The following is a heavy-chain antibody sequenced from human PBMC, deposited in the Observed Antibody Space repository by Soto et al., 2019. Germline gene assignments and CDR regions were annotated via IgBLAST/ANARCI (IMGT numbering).Heavy chain of an antibody. Sequence: LRLSCAASGFTFSSYAMSWVRQAPGKGLEWVSAISGSGGSTYYADSVKGRFTISRDNSKNTLYLQMNSLRAEDTAVYYCAKAWGVGSSPGDYYYYGMDVWGQGTTVTVSS. J-gene: IGHJ6*02. CDR2: ISGSGGST. V-gene: IGHV3-23*01. CDR1: GFTFSSYA. D-gene: IGHD3-10*01. CDR3: AKAWGVGSSPGDYYYYGMDV.